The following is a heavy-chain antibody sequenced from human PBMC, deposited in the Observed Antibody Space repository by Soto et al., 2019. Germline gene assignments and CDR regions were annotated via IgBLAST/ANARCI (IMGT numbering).Heavy chain of an antibody. V-gene: IGHV3-30-3*01. J-gene: IGHJ4*02. CDR3: ARGFDY. CDR2: ISYDGSKK. CDR1: GFTFSSYA. Sequence: QVQLVESGGGVVQPGMSLRLSCGASGFTFSSYAMRWVRQAPGKGLEWVAGISYDGSKKYYADSVKGRFTISRDNSKNTLYLQMNSLRAEDTAVYYCARGFDYWGQGTLVTVSS.